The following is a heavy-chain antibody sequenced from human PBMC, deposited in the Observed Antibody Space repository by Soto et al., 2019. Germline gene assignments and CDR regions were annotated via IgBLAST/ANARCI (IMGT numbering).Heavy chain of an antibody. J-gene: IGHJ4*02. CDR1: GFTFSSYA. V-gene: IGHV3-66*01. D-gene: IGHD3-16*01. CDR2: IYSGGST. CDR3: ARDRPMIH. Sequence: EVKLLESGGGLVQPGGSLRLSCAASGFTFSSYAMSWVRQAPGKGLEWVSVIYSGGSTYYADSVKGRFTISRDNSKNTLYLQMNSLRAEDTAVYYCARDRPMIHWGQGTLVTVSS.